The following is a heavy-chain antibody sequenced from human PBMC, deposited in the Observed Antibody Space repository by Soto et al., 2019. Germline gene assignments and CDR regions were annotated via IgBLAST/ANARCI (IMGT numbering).Heavy chain of an antibody. Sequence: GESLKISCAASGFTFSSYAMSWVRQAPGKGLEWVSAISGSGGSTYYADSVKGRFTISRDNSKNTLYLQMNSLRAEDTAVYYCAKDSRGIAVPYFDYWGQGTLVTVSS. J-gene: IGHJ4*02. V-gene: IGHV3-23*01. CDR3: AKDSRGIAVPYFDY. D-gene: IGHD6-19*01. CDR1: GFTFSSYA. CDR2: ISGSGGST.